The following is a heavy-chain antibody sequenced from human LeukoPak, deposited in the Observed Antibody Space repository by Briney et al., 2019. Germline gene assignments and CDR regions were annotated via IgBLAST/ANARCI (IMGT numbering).Heavy chain of an antibody. J-gene: IGHJ4*02. CDR2: TYYRSKWYN. CDR1: GDSVSSNSAA. CDR3: ARGSPSPYNFWSGYYSDY. D-gene: IGHD3-3*01. Sequence: SQTLSLTCAISGDSVSSNSAAWNWIRQSPSRGLEWLGRTYYRSKWYNDYAVSVKSRITINPDTSKNQFSLQLNSVTPDDTAVYYCARGSPSPYNFWSGYYSDYWGQGTLVTVSS. V-gene: IGHV6-1*01.